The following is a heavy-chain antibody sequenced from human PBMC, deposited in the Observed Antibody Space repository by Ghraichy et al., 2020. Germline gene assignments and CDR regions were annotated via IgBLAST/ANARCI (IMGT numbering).Heavy chain of an antibody. D-gene: IGHD4-17*01. CDR3: ARLRGTVTNFDY. J-gene: IGHJ4*02. V-gene: IGHV3-7*01. CDR2: IKQDGSEN. Sequence: GESLNISCAASGFTFGNCWMSWVRQVPGKGLEWVANIKQDGSENYYVDSVKGRFTISRDNAKSSLYLQMNSLRAEDTAVYYCARLRGTVTNFDYWGQGTLVTVSS. CDR1: GFTFGNCW.